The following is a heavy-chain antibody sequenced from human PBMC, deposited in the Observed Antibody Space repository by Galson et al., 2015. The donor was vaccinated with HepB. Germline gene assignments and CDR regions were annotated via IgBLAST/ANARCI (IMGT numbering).Heavy chain of an antibody. D-gene: IGHD5-12*01. J-gene: IGHJ6*02. V-gene: IGHV1-2*06. CDR2: INPNSGGT. Sequence: SVKVSCKASEYTFTGYYMHWVRQAPGQGLEWMGRINPNSGGTNYAQKFQGRVTMTRDTSISTAYMELSSLRSEDTAVYYCAADRGSGYDFHYYYYGMDVWGQGTTVTVSS. CDR3: AADRGSGYDFHYYYYGMDV. CDR1: EYTFTGYY.